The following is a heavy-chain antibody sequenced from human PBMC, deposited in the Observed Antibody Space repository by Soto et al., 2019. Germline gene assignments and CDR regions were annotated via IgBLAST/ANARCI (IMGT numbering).Heavy chain of an antibody. CDR1: GFTFSSYS. D-gene: IGHD6-13*01. Sequence: GGSLRLSCAASGFTFSSYSMNWVRQAPGKGLEWVSSISSSSSYIYYADSVKGRFTISRDNAKNSLYLQMNSLRAEDTAVYYCARGDSRSWYLTLGMDVWGQGNTVTVSS. V-gene: IGHV3-21*01. CDR2: ISSSSSYI. J-gene: IGHJ6*02. CDR3: ARGDSRSWYLTLGMDV.